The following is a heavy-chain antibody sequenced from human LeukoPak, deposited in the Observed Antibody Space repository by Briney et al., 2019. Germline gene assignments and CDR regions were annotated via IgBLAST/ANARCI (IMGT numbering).Heavy chain of an antibody. J-gene: IGHJ4*02. Sequence: GGSLRLSCAASGFTVSSYYMSWVRQAPGKGLEWVSVIYSGGSTYYADSVKGRFTISRDNSKNTLYLRMNSLRAEDTAVYYCAADYDSSGYYYGDWGQGTLVTVSS. CDR2: IYSGGST. D-gene: IGHD3-22*01. CDR1: GFTVSSYY. CDR3: AADYDSSGYYYGD. V-gene: IGHV3-66*02.